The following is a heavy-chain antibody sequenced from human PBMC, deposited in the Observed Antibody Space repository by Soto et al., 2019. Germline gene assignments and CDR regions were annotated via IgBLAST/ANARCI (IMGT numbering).Heavy chain of an antibody. CDR2: ISSNSAYI. Sequence: GESLRLSCAASGFTLRSFTMNWVRQAPGKGLEWVSTISSNSAYIYYTDALRGRFTISRDNAKNSLHLQMNSLRAEDTAVYYCTRDASRDSSARGWFDPWGPGTLVTVSS. CDR3: TRDASRDSSARGWFDP. D-gene: IGHD6-13*01. V-gene: IGHV3-21*01. J-gene: IGHJ5*02. CDR1: GFTLRSFT.